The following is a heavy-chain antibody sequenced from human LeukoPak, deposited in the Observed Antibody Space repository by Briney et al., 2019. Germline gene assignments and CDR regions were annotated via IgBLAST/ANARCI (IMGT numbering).Heavy chain of an antibody. CDR1: GYSFTGHY. V-gene: IGHV1-2*02. Sequence: ASVKVSCKASGYSFTGHYMHWVRQAPGQGLEWMGWINPKSGGTNYAEKFHGRVTMTRDTSISTAHMELSRLRSDDTAVYYCARGEAAAGTLSFDYWGQGTLVTVSS. D-gene: IGHD6-13*01. CDR2: INPKSGGT. CDR3: ARGEAAAGTLSFDY. J-gene: IGHJ4*02.